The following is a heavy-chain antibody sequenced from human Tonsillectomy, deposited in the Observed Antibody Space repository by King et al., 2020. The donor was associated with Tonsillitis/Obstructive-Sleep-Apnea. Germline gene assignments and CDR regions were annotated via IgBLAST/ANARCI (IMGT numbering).Heavy chain of an antibody. CDR1: GGTFSSYD. D-gene: IGHD5-12*01. J-gene: IGHJ6*03. V-gene: IGHV1-69*12. CDR2: IIPIFGTA. Sequence: QLVQSGAEVKKPGSSGKLSCKASGGTFSSYDISWVRQAPGQGLEWMGGIIPIFGTANYAQKFQGRVTITADESTSTAYMELSSLRSEDTAVYYCARSVATIDYYYYHYMDVWGKGTTVTVSS. CDR3: ARSVATIDYYYYHYMDV.